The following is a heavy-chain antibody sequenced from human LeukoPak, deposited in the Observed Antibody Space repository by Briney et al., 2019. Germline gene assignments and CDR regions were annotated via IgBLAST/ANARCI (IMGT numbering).Heavy chain of an antibody. CDR1: GFTFSSYG. D-gene: IGHD3-10*01. V-gene: IGHV3-30*02. CDR2: IRYDGSNK. CDR3: AKGVWFGSAYLDAFDI. J-gene: IGHJ3*02. Sequence: GRSLRLSCAASGFTFSSYGMHWVRQAPGKGLEWVAFIRYDGSNKYYADSVKGRFTISRDNSKNTLYLQMNSLRAEDTAVYYCAKGVWFGSAYLDAFDIWGQGTMVTVSS.